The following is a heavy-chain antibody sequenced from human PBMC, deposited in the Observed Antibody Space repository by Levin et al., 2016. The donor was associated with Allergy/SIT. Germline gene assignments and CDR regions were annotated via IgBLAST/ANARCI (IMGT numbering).Heavy chain of an antibody. V-gene: IGHV3-23*01. CDR2: ISDNGGAT. CDR1: GFTFSSYA. Sequence: GESLKISCAASGFTFSSYAMAWVRQAPGKGLEWVSTISDNGGATHYADSVRGRFTISRDNSKNTLYLQVNSLRAEDTAVYYCAKDVGAPPFFDYWGQGTLVAVSS. CDR3: AKDVGAPPFFDY. D-gene: IGHD1-26*01. J-gene: IGHJ4*02.